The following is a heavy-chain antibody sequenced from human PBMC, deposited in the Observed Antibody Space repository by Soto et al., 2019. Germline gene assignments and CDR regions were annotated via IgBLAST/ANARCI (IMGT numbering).Heavy chain of an antibody. CDR3: ASLTYYDILTGYYTPYNWFDP. CDR1: GGSFSGYY. J-gene: IGHJ5*02. CDR2: INHSGST. Sequence: SDTLSLTCAVYGGSFSGYYWSWIRQPPGKGLEWIGEINHSGSTNYNPSLKSRVTISVDTSKNQFSLKLSSVTAADTAVYYCASLTYYDILTGYYTPYNWFDPWGQGTLVTVSS. V-gene: IGHV4-34*01. D-gene: IGHD3-9*01.